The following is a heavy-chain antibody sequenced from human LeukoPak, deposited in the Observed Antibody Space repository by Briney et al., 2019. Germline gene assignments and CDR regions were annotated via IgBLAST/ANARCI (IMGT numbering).Heavy chain of an antibody. V-gene: IGHV4-61*05. CDR2: IYYSGST. CDR1: GGSISSSSYY. CDR3: AGRRIQLWRYGKDV. Sequence: PSETLSLTCTVSGGSISSSSYYWGWIRQPPGKGLEWIGYIYYSGSTNYNPSLKSRVTISVDTSKNQFSLKLSSVTAADTAVYYCAGRRIQLWRYGKDVWGQGTTVTVSS. J-gene: IGHJ6*02. D-gene: IGHD5-18*01.